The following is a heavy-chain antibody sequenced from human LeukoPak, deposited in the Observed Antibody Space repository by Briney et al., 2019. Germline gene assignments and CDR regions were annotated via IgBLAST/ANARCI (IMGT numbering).Heavy chain of an antibody. Sequence: PGGSLRLSCAASGFTFSSYAMHWVRQAPGKGLEWVAVISYDGSNKYYADSVKGRFTISRDNSKNTLYLQMNSLRAEDTAVYYCAREVAGGDSSGYFDYWGQGTLVTVSS. V-gene: IGHV3-30*14. CDR2: ISYDGSNK. CDR1: GFTFSSYA. CDR3: AREVAGGDSSGYFDY. J-gene: IGHJ4*02. D-gene: IGHD3-22*01.